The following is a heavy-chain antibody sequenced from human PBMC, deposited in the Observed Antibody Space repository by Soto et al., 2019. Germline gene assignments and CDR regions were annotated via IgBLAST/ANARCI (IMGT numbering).Heavy chain of an antibody. Sequence: GGSLRLSCAASGFTFSSYAMSWVRRAPGKGLEWVSAISGSGGSTYYADSVKGRFTISRDNSKNTLYLQMNSLRAEDTAVYYCAKMDTVTYYYYYGMDVWGQGTTVTVSS. D-gene: IGHD4-17*01. J-gene: IGHJ6*02. CDR3: AKMDTVTYYYYYGMDV. CDR1: GFTFSSYA. V-gene: IGHV3-23*01. CDR2: ISGSGGST.